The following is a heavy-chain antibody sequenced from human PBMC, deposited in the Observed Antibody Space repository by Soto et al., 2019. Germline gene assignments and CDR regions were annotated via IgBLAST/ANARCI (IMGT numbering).Heavy chain of an antibody. CDR1: GGTFSSYA. V-gene: IGHV1-69*13. CDR2: IIPIFGTA. J-gene: IGHJ6*02. CDR3: ASPKVFLEWFGSAGESSGMDV. D-gene: IGHD3-3*01. Sequence: SVKVSCKASGGTFSSYAISWVRQAPGQGLEWMGGIIPIFGTANYAQKLQGRVTITADESTSTAYMELSSLRSEDTAVYYCASPKVFLEWFGSAGESSGMDVWGQGTTVTVSS.